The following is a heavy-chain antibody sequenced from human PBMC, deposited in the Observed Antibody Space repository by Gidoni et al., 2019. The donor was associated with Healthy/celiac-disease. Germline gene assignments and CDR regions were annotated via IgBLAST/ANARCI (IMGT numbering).Heavy chain of an antibody. CDR2: ISSSSSYT. CDR1: GFTFSDYY. CDR3: ARDLNDYGDYRKRLDYYYYYMDV. J-gene: IGHJ6*03. Sequence: QVQLVESGGGLVKPGGSLRLSCAASGFTFSDYYMSWIRQAPGKGLGWVSDISSSSSYTNYAASVKGRFTISRDNAKNSLYLQMNSLRAEDTAVYYCARDLNDYGDYRKRLDYYYYYMDVWGKGTTVTVSS. D-gene: IGHD4-17*01. V-gene: IGHV3-11*06.